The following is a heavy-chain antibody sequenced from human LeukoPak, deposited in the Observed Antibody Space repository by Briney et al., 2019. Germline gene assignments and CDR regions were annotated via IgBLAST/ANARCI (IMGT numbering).Heavy chain of an antibody. CDR2: ISSVSTYI. Sequence: KAGGSLRLSCTASGFTFSSYAMSWVRQAPGKGLEWVASISSVSTYIYHADSVQGRFTISRDNAESSLFLQMNSLRAEDTAVYYCAKQRHGMDVWGQGTTVTVSS. J-gene: IGHJ6*02. CDR1: GFTFSSYA. V-gene: IGHV3-21*04. CDR3: AKQRHGMDV.